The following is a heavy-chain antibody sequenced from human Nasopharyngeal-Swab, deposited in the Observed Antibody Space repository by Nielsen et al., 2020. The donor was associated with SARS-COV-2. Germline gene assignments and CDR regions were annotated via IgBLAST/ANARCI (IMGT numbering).Heavy chain of an antibody. CDR1: GFTFSTYW. CDR2: INSEGSET. D-gene: IGHD3-22*01. CDR3: VREPQWFTYGSKFDAWFFDL. J-gene: IGHJ2*01. Sequence: GESLKISCAASGFTFSTYWMHWVRQAPGGGLIWVSHINSEGSETRYADSVKGRFTISRDNVRNRLYLQLNSLRADDTATYLCVREPQWFTYGSKFDAWFFDLWGRGTRVLVSS. V-gene: IGHV3-74*01.